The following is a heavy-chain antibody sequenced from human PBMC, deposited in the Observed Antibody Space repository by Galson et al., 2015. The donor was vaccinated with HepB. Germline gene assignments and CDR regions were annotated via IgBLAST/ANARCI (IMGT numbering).Heavy chain of an antibody. CDR1: GFTFPSSA. V-gene: IGHV1-58*01. Sequence: SVKVSCKASGFTFPSSAVQWVRQARGQRLEWIGWIAVASGNTNYAQKFQERVSITRDMSTSTAYMELSSLRSEDTAVYYCAADSHFTFTFGVGGFDIWGQGTMVTVSS. J-gene: IGHJ3*02. CDR3: AADSHFTFTFGVGGFDI. CDR2: IAVASGNT. D-gene: IGHD3-16*01.